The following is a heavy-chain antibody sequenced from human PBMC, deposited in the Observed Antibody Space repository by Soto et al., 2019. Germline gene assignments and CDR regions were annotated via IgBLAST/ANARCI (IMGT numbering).Heavy chain of an antibody. D-gene: IGHD6-19*01. CDR1: GFTFSSYA. CDR2: ISYDGSNK. V-gene: IGHV3-30-3*01. J-gene: IGHJ4*02. CDR3: ARLTSSSGPSGREDYFDY. Sequence: PGGSLRLSCAASGFTFSSYAMHWVRQAPGKGLEWVAVISYDGSNKYYADSVKGRFTISRDNSKNTLYLQMNSLRAEDTAVYYCARLTSSSGPSGREDYFDYWGQGTLVTVS.